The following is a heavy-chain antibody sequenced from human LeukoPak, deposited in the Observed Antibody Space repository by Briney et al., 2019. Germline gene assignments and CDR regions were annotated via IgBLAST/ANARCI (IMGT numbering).Heavy chain of an antibody. CDR3: ARDRSSWYGGGYNWFDP. CDR2: IKQDGSEK. Sequence: GGSLRLSCAASGFTFSSYWMSWDRQAPGKGLEWVANIKQDGSEKYYVDSVKGRFTISRDNAKNSLYLQMNSLRAEDTAVYYCARDRSSWYGGGYNWFDPWGQGTLVTVSS. J-gene: IGHJ5*02. D-gene: IGHD6-13*01. V-gene: IGHV3-7*01. CDR1: GFTFSSYW.